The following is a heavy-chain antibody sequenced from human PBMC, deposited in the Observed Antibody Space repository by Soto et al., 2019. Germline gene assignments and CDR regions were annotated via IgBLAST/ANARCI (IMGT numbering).Heavy chain of an antibody. Sequence: QAPLVQSGGEVKRPGASVKVSCKASGYTFISNGISWVRQAPGQGLEWMGWISADKGNTNYAQKLQGRVSMTRDTSTSTVYMELRSLRSEDTAVYFCARDRAHGFDIWGQGTMVTVSS. CDR2: ISADKGNT. CDR1: GYTFISNG. J-gene: IGHJ3*02. CDR3: ARDRAHGFDI. V-gene: IGHV1-18*04.